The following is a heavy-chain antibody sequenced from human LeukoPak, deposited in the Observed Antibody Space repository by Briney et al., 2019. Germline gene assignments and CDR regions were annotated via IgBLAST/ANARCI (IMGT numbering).Heavy chain of an antibody. Sequence: GASVKVSCKASGYTFTSYDINRVRQATGQGLEWMGWMNPNSGNTGYAQKFQGRVTMTRNTSISTAYMELSSLRSEDTAVYYCARVVTYYDFWSGYYKHYYGMDVWGQGTTVTVSS. D-gene: IGHD3-3*01. J-gene: IGHJ6*02. CDR3: ARVVTYYDFWSGYYKHYYGMDV. V-gene: IGHV1-8*01. CDR1: GYTFTSYD. CDR2: MNPNSGNT.